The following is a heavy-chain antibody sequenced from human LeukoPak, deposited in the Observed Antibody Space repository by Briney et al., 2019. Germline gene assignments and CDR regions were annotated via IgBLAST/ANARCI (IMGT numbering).Heavy chain of an antibody. CDR3: ASGQQLGY. CDR2: IKQDGSEK. D-gene: IGHD6-6*01. CDR1: GFTFSNYW. Sequence: PGGSLKLSCAASGFTFSNYWMSWVRQAPGKGPEWVANIKQDGSEKYYVDSVKGRFTISRDNAKNSLYLQMNSLRAEDTAVYYCASGQQLGYWGQGTLVTVSS. V-gene: IGHV3-7*01. J-gene: IGHJ4*02.